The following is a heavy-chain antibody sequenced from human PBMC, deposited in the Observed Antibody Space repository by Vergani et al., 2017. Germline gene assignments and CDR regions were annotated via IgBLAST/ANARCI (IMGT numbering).Heavy chain of an antibody. D-gene: IGHD3-9*01. V-gene: IGHV1-46*03. J-gene: IGHJ4*02. Sequence: QVQVVQSGAEVKKSGASVKVSCKTSGYTSSNYYMHWVRQAPGQGLEWMGIINPSGGHTNYAQKFQGRVTMTRDTSTNTVYMELSSLRSEDTAIYYCARSGYGILTGYRYWGQGTLVTVSA. CDR1: GYTSSNYY. CDR2: INPSGGHT. CDR3: ARSGYGILTGYRY.